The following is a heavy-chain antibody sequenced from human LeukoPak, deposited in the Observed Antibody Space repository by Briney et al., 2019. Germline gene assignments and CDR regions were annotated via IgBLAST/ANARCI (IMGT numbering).Heavy chain of an antibody. CDR3: ARGGSYLSAFDI. J-gene: IGHJ3*02. CDR1: AFTFSSYS. Sequence: PGGPLRFSCAGSAFTFSSYSMNWVRQAPGKGLNWVSSISGSSSDIYYADSVKGRFTISRDNSKNTLYLQMNSLRAEDTAVYYCARGGSYLSAFDIWGQGTMVTVSS. CDR2: ISGSSSDI. D-gene: IGHD1-26*01. V-gene: IGHV3-21*04.